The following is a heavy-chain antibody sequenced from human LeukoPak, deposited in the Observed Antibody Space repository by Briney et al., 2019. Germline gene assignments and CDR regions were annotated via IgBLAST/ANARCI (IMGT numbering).Heavy chain of an antibody. CDR3: ARDGLEPYSGYDRDNWFDP. J-gene: IGHJ5*02. CDR1: GGSISSSNYY. D-gene: IGHD5-12*01. CDR2: IYYSGST. V-gene: IGHV4-39*07. Sequence: SETLSLTCTVSGGSISSSNYYWGWIRQPPGKGLEWIGSIYYSGSTYYNPSLKSRVTISVDTSKNQFSLELSSVTAADTAVYYCARDGLEPYSGYDRDNWFDPWGQGTLVTVSS.